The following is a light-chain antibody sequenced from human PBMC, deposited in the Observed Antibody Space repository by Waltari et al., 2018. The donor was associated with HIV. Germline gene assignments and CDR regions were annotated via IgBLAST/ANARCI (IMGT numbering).Light chain of an antibody. CDR2: DVS. CDR3: CSYAGSSPYVV. CDR1: SSDVGGYNY. V-gene: IGLV2-23*02. Sequence: QSALTQPASVSGSPGQSITISCPGTSSDVGGYNYVSWYQQHPGKAPKLMIYDVSKRPSGVSNRFSGSKSGNTASLTISGLQAEDEADYYCCSYAGSSPYVVFGGGTKLTVL. J-gene: IGLJ2*01.